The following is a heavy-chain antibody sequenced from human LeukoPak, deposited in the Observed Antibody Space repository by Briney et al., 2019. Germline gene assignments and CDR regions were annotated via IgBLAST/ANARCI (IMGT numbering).Heavy chain of an antibody. CDR2: ISYDGSPL. J-gene: IGHJ3*01. D-gene: IGHD3-10*01. Sequence: QPGGSLRLSCAASGFTFSSYEMNWVRQAPGKGLEWVSIISYDGSPLYYADSVKGRFTISRDNAKNSLYLQMDSLRDEDTAVYYCARDLHYAFDFWGQGTMVTVSS. V-gene: IGHV3-48*03. CDR1: GFTFSSYE. CDR3: ARDLHYAFDF.